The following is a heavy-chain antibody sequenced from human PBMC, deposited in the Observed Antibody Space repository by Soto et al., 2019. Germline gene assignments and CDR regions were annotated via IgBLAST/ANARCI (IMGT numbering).Heavy chain of an antibody. J-gene: IGHJ5*02. D-gene: IGHD3-10*01. CDR1: GGSISSYY. CDR3: ARQEVAYYGSGSYIWFDP. V-gene: IGHV4-59*08. Sequence: SETLSLTCTVSGGSISSYYWSWIRQPPGKGLEWIGYIYYSGSTNYNPSLKSRVTISVDTSKNQFSLKLSSVTAADTAVYYCARQEVAYYGSGSYIWFDPWGQGTLVTVSS. CDR2: IYYSGST.